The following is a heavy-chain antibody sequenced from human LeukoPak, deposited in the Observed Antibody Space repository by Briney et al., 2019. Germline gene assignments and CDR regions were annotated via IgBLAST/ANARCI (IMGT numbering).Heavy chain of an antibody. V-gene: IGHV1-18*01. CDR1: GYTFTSYG. Sequence: AAVTVSCKSSGYTFTSYGISWLRQPPAQGLEWMGWISAYNGNTNDAQKLQGKVTMTTDTSTSTAYMELRSLRSDDTAVYYCARRGYDSSGYGYFDLWGRGTLVTVSS. D-gene: IGHD3-22*01. CDR2: ISAYNGNT. J-gene: IGHJ2*01. CDR3: ARRGYDSSGYGYFDL.